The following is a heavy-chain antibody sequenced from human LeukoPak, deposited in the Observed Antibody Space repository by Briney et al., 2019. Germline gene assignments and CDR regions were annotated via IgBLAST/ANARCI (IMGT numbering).Heavy chain of an antibody. V-gene: IGHV1-24*01. Sequence: ASVKVSCKVSGYTLTELSMHWVRQAPGKGLEWMGGFDPEDGETIYAQKFQGRVTMTEDTSTGTAYMELSSLRSEDTAVYYCAISRFRYYYGAFDIWGQGTMVTVSS. J-gene: IGHJ3*02. CDR3: AISRFRYYYGAFDI. CDR2: FDPEDGET. CDR1: GYTLTELS. D-gene: IGHD3-10*01.